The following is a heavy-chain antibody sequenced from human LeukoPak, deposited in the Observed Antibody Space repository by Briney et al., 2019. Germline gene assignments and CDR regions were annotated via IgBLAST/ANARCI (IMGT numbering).Heavy chain of an antibody. CDR2: IIPIFGTA. V-gene: IGHV1-69*05. CDR3: ARVSGIDGYNPLDY. J-gene: IGHJ4*02. CDR1: GGTFSSYA. D-gene: IGHD5-24*01. Sequence: GSSVKVSCKASGGTFSSYAVSWVRQAPGQGLEWMGGIIPIFGTANYAQKFQGRVTITTDESTSTAYMELSSLRSEDTAVYYCARVSGIDGYNPLDYWGQGTLVTVSS.